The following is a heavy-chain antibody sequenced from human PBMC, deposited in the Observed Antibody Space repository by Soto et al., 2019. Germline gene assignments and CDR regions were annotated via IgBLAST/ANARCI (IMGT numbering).Heavy chain of an antibody. CDR3: ARVPAAGIFDY. J-gene: IGHJ4*02. CDR2: IYSGGST. Sequence: GGSLRLSCAASGFTVSSNYMSWVRQAPGKGLEWVSVIYSGGSTYYADSVKGRFTISRDNSKNTLYLQMNSLRAEDTAVYYCARVPAAGIFDYRGQGTLVTVSS. D-gene: IGHD6-13*01. CDR1: GFTVSSNY. V-gene: IGHV3-66*01.